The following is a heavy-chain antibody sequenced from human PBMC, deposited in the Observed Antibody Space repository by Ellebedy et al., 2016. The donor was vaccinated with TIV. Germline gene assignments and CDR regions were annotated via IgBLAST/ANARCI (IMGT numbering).Heavy chain of an antibody. D-gene: IGHD3-22*01. CDR2: IYTSVST. V-gene: IGHV4-4*07. CDR3: ARRHPGKYYDVFDY. CDR1: GGSISSYY. Sequence: MPSETLSLTCTVSGGSISSYYSSCIRQPAEKGLEWIGRIYTSVSTNYNPSLQSRVTISVDTSKNEFSLKLSSVTAADTAVYYCARRHPGKYYDVFDYWGQGTLVTVSS. J-gene: IGHJ4*02.